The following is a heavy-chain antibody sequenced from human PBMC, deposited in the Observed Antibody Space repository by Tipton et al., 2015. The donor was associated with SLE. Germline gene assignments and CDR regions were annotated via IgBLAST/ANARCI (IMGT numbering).Heavy chain of an antibody. V-gene: IGHV3-21*01. Sequence: GSLRLFCVASGLSFRVYRFKWIRPAPGKGLEWVATISGGGATLHDSDSVRGRFTKSRDNAKDSVYLHMSHLRVEDTAMYYCAAHRDGINPFEYWGPGTLVTVSS. CDR2: ISGGGATL. J-gene: IGHJ4*02. D-gene: IGHD5-24*01. CDR1: GLSFRVYR. CDR3: AAHRDGINPFEY.